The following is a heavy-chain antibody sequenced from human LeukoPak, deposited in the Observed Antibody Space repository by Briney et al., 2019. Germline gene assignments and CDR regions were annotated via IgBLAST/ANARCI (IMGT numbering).Heavy chain of an antibody. V-gene: IGHV3-23*01. Sequence: PGRTLRLSCAASGFTFSTYDMSWVRQAAGKGLKWGSSISGSGGSTYYAESVKGRFTISRDNSKNTLYLQMNSLRAEDTAVYYCALTREYSYGYYDYWGQGTLVTVSS. CDR1: GFTFSTYD. CDR2: ISGSGGST. J-gene: IGHJ4*02. CDR3: ALTREYSYGYYDY. D-gene: IGHD5-18*01.